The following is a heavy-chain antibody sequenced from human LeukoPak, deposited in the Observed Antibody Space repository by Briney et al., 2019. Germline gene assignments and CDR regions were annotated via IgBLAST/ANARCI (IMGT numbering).Heavy chain of an antibody. J-gene: IGHJ4*02. Sequence: ASVKVSCKASGNSLNNYHMHWVRQAPGQGLEWLGIIRPGGDGPSYAQKFQGRVTMTRDMPTSTAYMELSSLTSDDTAVYYCGRDPTYRNYFDSWGQGTLVTVSS. CDR1: GNSLNNYH. CDR3: GRDPTYRNYFDS. CDR2: IRPGGDGP. V-gene: IGHV1-46*02. D-gene: IGHD1-1*01.